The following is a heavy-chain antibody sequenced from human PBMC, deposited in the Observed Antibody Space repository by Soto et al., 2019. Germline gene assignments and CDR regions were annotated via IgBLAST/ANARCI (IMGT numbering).Heavy chain of an antibody. CDR2: INYSGRT. CDR1: GGSFSGYY. Sequence: SENPSLTCGGYGGSFSGYYWSWIRQPPGKGLEWIGEINYSGRTNYNPSLKSRVTISVDASKNHFSLKLISVTTADTAVYFCAREGNLGRWIQPLDSWGQGTLVTVSS. V-gene: IGHV4-34*01. J-gene: IGHJ4*02. CDR3: AREGNLGRWIQPLDS. D-gene: IGHD2-2*03.